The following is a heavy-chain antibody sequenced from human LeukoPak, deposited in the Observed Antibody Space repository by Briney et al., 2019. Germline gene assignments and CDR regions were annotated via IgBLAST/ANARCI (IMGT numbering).Heavy chain of an antibody. CDR3: ARVKADTAMVRRPNYYYYGMDV. D-gene: IGHD5-18*01. Sequence: SETLSLTCAVYGGSFSGYYWSWIRQPPGKGLEWIGEINHSGSTNYNPSLKSRVTISVDTSKNQFSLKLSSVTAADTAVYNCARVKADTAMVRRPNYYYYGMDVWGQGTTVTVSS. CDR2: INHSGST. J-gene: IGHJ6*02. V-gene: IGHV4-34*01. CDR1: GGSFSGYY.